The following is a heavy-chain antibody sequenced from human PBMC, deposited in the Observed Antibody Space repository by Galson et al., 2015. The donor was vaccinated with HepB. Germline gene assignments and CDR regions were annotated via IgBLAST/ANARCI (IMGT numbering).Heavy chain of an antibody. CDR3: ARPISGHDAFDI. V-gene: IGHV7-4-1*02. CDR1: GYTLSRYA. CDR2: INTNTGDP. D-gene: IGHD3-3*02. Sequence: SVKVSCKASGYTLSRYAINWVRQAPGQGLEWMGWINTNTGDPTFAQGFTGRFVFSLDTSVSTAYLQINSLKAEDTAVYYCARPISGHDAFDIWGQGTSVTVSS. J-gene: IGHJ3*02.